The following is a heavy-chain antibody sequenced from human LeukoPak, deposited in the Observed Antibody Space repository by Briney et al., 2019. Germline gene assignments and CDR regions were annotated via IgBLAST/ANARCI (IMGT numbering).Heavy chain of an antibody. CDR3: ARLQLPATKGALDI. J-gene: IGHJ3*02. V-gene: IGHV4-4*07. Sequence: PSETLSLTCSVSGGSISTYYWSWIRQPAGRGLEWIGRIYTSGGTNYNPSLKSRVTMSVDTSKNQFSLRMTSVTAADTALYWCARLQLPATKGALDIWGQGTMVTVPS. D-gene: IGHD2-2*01. CDR1: GGSISTYY. CDR2: IYTSGGT.